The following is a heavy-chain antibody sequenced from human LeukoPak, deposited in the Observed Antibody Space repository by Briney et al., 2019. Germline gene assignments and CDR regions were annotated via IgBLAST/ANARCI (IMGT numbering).Heavy chain of an antibody. Sequence: GESLKISCSGSGYXFTSYWIFWVRQMPGKGLEWMGIIYPGDSDTRYSPSFQGQVTISADKSITTAYLQWNSLKASDTAMYYCARRASGWYFDYWGQGTLVTVSS. J-gene: IGHJ4*02. D-gene: IGHD6-19*01. CDR1: GYXFTSYW. CDR2: IYPGDSDT. CDR3: ARRASGWYFDY. V-gene: IGHV5-51*01.